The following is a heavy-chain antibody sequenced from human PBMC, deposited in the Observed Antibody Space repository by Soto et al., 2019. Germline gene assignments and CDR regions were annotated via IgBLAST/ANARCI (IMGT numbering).Heavy chain of an antibody. CDR2: IHAGNGDT. Sequence: QVQLVQSGAEVKKPGASVKVSCKASGYTFSSYAVHWVRQAPGQSLEWIGWIHAGNGDTKYSQKFHGRVTLTRDTSANTAYMDLRSLRSEDTAVYYCARVPRYTSDIVEVPAVMFDDWFVPWGQGTLVTFSS. CDR1: GYTFSSYA. CDR3: ARVPRYTSDIVEVPAVMFDDWFVP. J-gene: IGHJ5*02. V-gene: IGHV1-3*01. D-gene: IGHD2-2*01.